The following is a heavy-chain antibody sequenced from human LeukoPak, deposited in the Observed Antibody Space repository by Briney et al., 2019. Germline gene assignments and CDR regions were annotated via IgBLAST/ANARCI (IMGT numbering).Heavy chain of an antibody. CDR2: IYYSGST. CDR1: GGSISSYY. V-gene: IGHV4-59*01. D-gene: IGHD3-22*01. Sequence: KTSETLSLTCTVSGGSISSYYWSWIRQPPGKGLEWIGYIYYSGSTSYNPSLKSRVTISVDTSKNQFSLKLSSVTAADTAVYYCARTYYDPETDWFDPWGQGTLVTVSS. J-gene: IGHJ5*02. CDR3: ARTYYDPETDWFDP.